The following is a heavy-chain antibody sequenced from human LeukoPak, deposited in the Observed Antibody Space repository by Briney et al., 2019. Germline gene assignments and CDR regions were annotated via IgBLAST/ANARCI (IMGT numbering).Heavy chain of an antibody. D-gene: IGHD6-19*01. J-gene: IGHJ4*02. CDR1: GGSFSGYY. CDR2: INHSGST. CDR3: ASSGWYRGY. Sequence: SETLSLTCAVYGGSFSGYYWSWIRQPPGKGLEWIGGINHSGSTNYNPSLKSRVTISVDTSKNQFSLKVTSVTAADTAVYYCASSGWYRGYWGQGTLVTVSS. V-gene: IGHV4-34*01.